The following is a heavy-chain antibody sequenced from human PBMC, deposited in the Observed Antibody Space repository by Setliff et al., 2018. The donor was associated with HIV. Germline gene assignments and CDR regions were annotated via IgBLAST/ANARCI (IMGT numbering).Heavy chain of an antibody. CDR3: ARDETWGSLYYGLDV. Sequence: ASVKVSCKASGYSFTSYDINWVRQATGQGLEWMGWMNPNSGDTDYAQKFQGRVTMTRNTSIGAAYMELSSLRSEDTAVYYCARDETWGSLYYGLDVWGQGTTVTSP. J-gene: IGHJ6*02. D-gene: IGHD7-27*01. V-gene: IGHV1-8*01. CDR1: GYSFTSYD. CDR2: MNPNSGDT.